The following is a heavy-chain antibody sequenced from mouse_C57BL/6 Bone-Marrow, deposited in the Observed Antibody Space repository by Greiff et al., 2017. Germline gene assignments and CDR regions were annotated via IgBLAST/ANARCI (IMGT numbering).Heavy chain of an antibody. CDR2: IHPNSGST. CDR1: GYTFTSYW. Sequence: QVQLKQPGAELVKPGASVKLSCKASGYTFTSYWMHWVKQRPGQGLEWIGMIHPNSGSTNYNEKFKSKATLTVDKSSSTAYMQLSSLTSEDSAVYYCARELLRSWYFDYWGQGTTLTVSS. J-gene: IGHJ2*01. D-gene: IGHD1-1*01. CDR3: ARELLRSWYFDY. V-gene: IGHV1-64*01.